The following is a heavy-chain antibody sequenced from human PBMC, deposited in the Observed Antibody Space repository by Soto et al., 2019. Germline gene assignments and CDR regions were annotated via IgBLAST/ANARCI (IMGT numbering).Heavy chain of an antibody. J-gene: IGHJ1*01. V-gene: IGHV3-30*18. D-gene: IGHD4-17*01. CDR2: ISYTGAKT. Sequence: QVQLVESGGGVVQPGRSLRLSCAASGFTFRHLDFQWVRQAPGKGLEWVAGISYTGAKTYYADSVKGRFTLSRDNSENTLYMQMNNLRLADTALSFCAKGSASDGDSENFQNSGQGTLVTVSS. CDR1: GFTFRHLD. CDR3: AKGSASDGDSENFQN.